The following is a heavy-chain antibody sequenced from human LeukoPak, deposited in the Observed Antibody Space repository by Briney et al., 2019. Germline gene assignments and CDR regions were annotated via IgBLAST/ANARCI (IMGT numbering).Heavy chain of an antibody. Sequence: GGSLRLSCAASGFTFSSYSMNWVRQAPGKGLEWVSSISSSSCIYYADSVKGRFTISRDNAKNSLYLQMNSLRAEDTAVYYCARGLSSSWYIDYWGQGTLVTVSS. CDR2: ISSSSCI. V-gene: IGHV3-21*01. J-gene: IGHJ4*02. CDR1: GFTFSSYS. CDR3: ARGLSSSWYIDY. D-gene: IGHD6-13*01.